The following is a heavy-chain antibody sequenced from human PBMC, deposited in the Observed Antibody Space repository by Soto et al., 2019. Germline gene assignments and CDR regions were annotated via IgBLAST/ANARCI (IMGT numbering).Heavy chain of an antibody. J-gene: IGHJ5*02. Sequence: PSQTLSLTCAISGDSVSSNSAAWNWIRQSPSRGLEWLGRTYYRSKWYNDYAVSVKSRITINPDTSKNQFSLQLNSVTPEDTAVYYCARYDMVRGVSEPVSGWFDPWGQGTLVTVSS. V-gene: IGHV6-1*01. CDR1: GDSVSSNSAA. CDR3: ARYDMVRGVSEPVSGWFDP. CDR2: TYYRSKWYN. D-gene: IGHD3-10*01.